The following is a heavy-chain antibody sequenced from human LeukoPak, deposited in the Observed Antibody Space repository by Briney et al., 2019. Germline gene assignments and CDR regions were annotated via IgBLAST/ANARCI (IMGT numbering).Heavy chain of an antibody. Sequence: SETLSLTCAVSGGSISSGSFSWTWIRQPPGKDLEWIGYISHSDSTYYNPSLKSRVTISLDRSENQFSLRLSSVTAADTAIYYCARDQDYYGSGSYGPDHWGQGTQVTVSS. CDR1: GGSISSGSFS. D-gene: IGHD3-10*01. J-gene: IGHJ4*02. CDR2: ISHSDST. V-gene: IGHV4-30-2*01. CDR3: ARDQDYYGSGSYGPDH.